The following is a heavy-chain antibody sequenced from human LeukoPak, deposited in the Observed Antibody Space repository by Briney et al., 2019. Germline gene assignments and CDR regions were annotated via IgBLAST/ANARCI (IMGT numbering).Heavy chain of an antibody. CDR2: IIPIFGTA. CDR3: ARTPTYGGWFDP. J-gene: IGHJ5*02. D-gene: IGHD4-17*01. V-gene: IGHV1-69*05. CDR1: GYTFTSYG. Sequence: PGASVKISCKASGYTFTSYGISWVRQAPGQGLEWMGGIIPIFGTANYAQKFQGRVTITTDESTSTAYMELSSLRSEDTAVYYCARTPTYGGWFDPWGQGTLVTVSS.